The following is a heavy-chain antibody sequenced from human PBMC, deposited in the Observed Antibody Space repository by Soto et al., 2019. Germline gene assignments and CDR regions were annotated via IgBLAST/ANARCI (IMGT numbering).Heavy chain of an antibody. V-gene: IGHV3-23*01. Sequence: GGSLRLSCAASGFTFSSYAMSWVRQAPGKGLEWVSAISGSGGSTYYADSVKGRFTISRDNSKNTLYLQMNSLSAEDTAVYYCSKAPRRFLEWLTFDYWDQGTLVTVSS. CDR2: ISGSGGST. CDR3: SKAPRRFLEWLTFDY. J-gene: IGHJ4*02. CDR1: GFTFSSYA. D-gene: IGHD3-3*01.